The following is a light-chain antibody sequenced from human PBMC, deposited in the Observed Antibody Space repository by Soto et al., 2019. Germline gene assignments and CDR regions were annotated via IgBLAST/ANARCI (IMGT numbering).Light chain of an antibody. CDR3: SSYGGSSSALSV. Sequence: QSALTQPASVSGSPGQSITISCTGTSSDVGGSKYVSWYQQHPGQAPKLMIYDVSNRPSGISDRFSGSKSGYTASLTISGLXTEXXADYYCSSYGGSSSALSVFGTGTKLTVL. CDR2: DVS. V-gene: IGLV2-14*03. CDR1: SSDVGGSKY. J-gene: IGLJ1*01.